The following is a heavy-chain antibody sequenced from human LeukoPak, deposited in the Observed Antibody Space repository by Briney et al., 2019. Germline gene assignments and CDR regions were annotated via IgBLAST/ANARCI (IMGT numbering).Heavy chain of an antibody. CDR2: MNPNSGKT. CDR1: GYTFTSYD. D-gene: IGHD3-10*01. CDR3: ARAVRVRGVITYYFDY. Sequence: ASVKVSCKASGYTFTSYDINWVRQATGQVLEWMVWMNPNSGKTGYAQKFQGRVTMTRNTSISTAYMELSSLRSEDTAVYYCARAVRVRGVITYYFDYWGQGTLVTVSS. J-gene: IGHJ4*02. V-gene: IGHV1-8*01.